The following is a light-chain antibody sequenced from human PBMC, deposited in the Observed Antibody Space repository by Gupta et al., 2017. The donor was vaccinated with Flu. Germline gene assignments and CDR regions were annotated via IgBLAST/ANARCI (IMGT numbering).Light chain of an antibody. V-gene: IGKV1-5*03. CDR3: QQYDSYPYA. CDR2: KAS. Sequence: PSTLSASVGDRVTITCRASQSISSWLAWYQQKPGKAPKVLIYKASSLESGVPSRFSGSGSGTEFTLTISSLQPDDFATYYCQQYDSYPYAFGQGTKLEIK. J-gene: IGKJ2*01. CDR1: QSISSW.